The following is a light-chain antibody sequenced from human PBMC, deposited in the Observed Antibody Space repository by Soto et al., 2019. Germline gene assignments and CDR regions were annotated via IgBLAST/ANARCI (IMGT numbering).Light chain of an antibody. V-gene: IGKV3-11*01. J-gene: IGKJ5*01. CDR3: QQRSNWPPIT. CDR1: QSVSRY. Sequence: EIVLTQSPATLSLSPGERATLSCRASQSVSRYLAWYQQKPGQAPRLLIYDASNRATGIPARFSGSGSGTDFTLPISSLEPEDFAVYYCQQRSNWPPITFGQGTRLEIK. CDR2: DAS.